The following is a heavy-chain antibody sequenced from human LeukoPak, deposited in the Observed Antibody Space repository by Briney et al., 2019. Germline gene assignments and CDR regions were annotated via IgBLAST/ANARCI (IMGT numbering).Heavy chain of an antibody. CDR2: ISYDGSNK. D-gene: IGHD5-18*01. CDR3: ARAERYSYGYC. V-gene: IGHV3-30*04. CDR1: GFTFSSYA. Sequence: PGRCLRLSCAASGFTFSSYAMHWVRQAPGKGLEWVAVISYDGSNKYYADSVKGRFTISRDNSKNTLYLQMNSLRAEDTAVYYCARAERYSYGYCWGQGTLVTVSS. J-gene: IGHJ4*02.